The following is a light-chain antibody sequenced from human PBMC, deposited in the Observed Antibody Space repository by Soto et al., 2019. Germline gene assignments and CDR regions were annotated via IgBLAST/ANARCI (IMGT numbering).Light chain of an antibody. CDR1: QSISSW. Sequence: DIQVTQSPSTLSASVGDRVTITCRASQSISSWLAWYQQKPGKAPKLLIYDASSLESGVPSRFSGSGSGTEFTLSISSLQPDDFATYYCQQYNSYPATFGQGTKVDI. J-gene: IGKJ1*01. CDR2: DAS. V-gene: IGKV1-5*01. CDR3: QQYNSYPAT.